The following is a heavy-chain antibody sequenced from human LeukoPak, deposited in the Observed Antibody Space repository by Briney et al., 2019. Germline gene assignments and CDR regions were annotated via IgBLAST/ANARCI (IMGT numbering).Heavy chain of an antibody. CDR3: ARDQVQWDY. Sequence: PGGSLRLSCAASDFKIRNYYISWVRQAPGKGLEWVSSISSSSSYIYYADSVKGRFTISRDNAKNSLYLQMNSLRAEDTAVYYCARDQVQWDYWGQGTLVTVSS. V-gene: IGHV3-21*01. D-gene: IGHD1-26*01. J-gene: IGHJ4*02. CDR2: ISSSSSYI. CDR1: DFKIRNYY.